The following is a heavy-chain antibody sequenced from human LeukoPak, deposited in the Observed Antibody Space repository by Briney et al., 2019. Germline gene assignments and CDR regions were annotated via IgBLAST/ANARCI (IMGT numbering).Heavy chain of an antibody. D-gene: IGHD3-3*01. CDR3: ARDRVYFWSGYYSPVAYYYYMDV. V-gene: IGHV4-39*07. J-gene: IGHJ6*03. Sequence: ASETLSLTCTVSGGSISSSSYYWGWIRQPPGKGLEWIGNFYYSGSTYYNPSLKSRVTISVDKSKNQFSLKLSSVTAADTAVYYCARDRVYFWSGYYSPVAYYYYMDVWGKGTTVTVSS. CDR1: GGSISSSSYY. CDR2: FYYSGST.